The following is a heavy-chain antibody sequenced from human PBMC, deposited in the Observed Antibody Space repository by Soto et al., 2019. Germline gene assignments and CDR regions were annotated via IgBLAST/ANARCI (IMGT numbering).Heavy chain of an antibody. CDR2: TYYRSRWYN. Sequence: SHTLSLTCTISGDSVSSNISAWNWIRLSPSRGLEWLARTYYRSRWYNDYAVSVRSRITVNPDTSKNQFSLQLTSVTPEDTAVYYCAGPTSHQWYYMDVWGEGTTVTVSS. J-gene: IGHJ6*03. D-gene: IGHD1-26*01. CDR3: AGPTSHQWYYMDV. CDR1: GDSVSSNISA. V-gene: IGHV6-1*01.